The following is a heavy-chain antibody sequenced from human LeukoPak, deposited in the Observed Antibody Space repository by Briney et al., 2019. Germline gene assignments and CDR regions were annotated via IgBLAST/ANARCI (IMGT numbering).Heavy chain of an antibody. J-gene: IGHJ1*01. Sequence: SETLSLTCTVSGGSISSYYWSWVRQPAGEGLEWIGRIYTGGSTNYNPSLKSRVTMSVDTSKNQFSLKLSSVTAADTAVYYCARVLTYYYGSGSSEYFQHWGQGTLVTVSS. D-gene: IGHD3-10*01. CDR1: GGSISSYY. V-gene: IGHV4-4*07. CDR2: IYTGGST. CDR3: ARVLTYYYGSGSSEYFQH.